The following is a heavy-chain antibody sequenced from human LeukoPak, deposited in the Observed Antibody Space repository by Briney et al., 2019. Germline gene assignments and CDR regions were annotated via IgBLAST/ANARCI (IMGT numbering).Heavy chain of an antibody. J-gene: IGHJ4*02. V-gene: IGHV3-7*01. CDR3: AKAIHTSSSGVVDY. CDR1: GFTFSRYW. CDR2: IKEDGSEK. Sequence: PGGSLRLSCAASGFTFSRYWMSGVRQARGKGGEGVANIKEDGSEKYYVDSVKGRFTIYRDNEKNTLYLQMNSLRAEYTSVYYCAKAIHTSSSGVVDYWGQGTLVTVSS. D-gene: IGHD6-6*01.